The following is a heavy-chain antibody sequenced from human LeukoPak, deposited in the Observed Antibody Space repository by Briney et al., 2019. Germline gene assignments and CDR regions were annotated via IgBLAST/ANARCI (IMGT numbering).Heavy chain of an antibody. D-gene: IGHD3-22*01. J-gene: IGHJ3*02. CDR3: ASLYYCDSSGLVTPFDAFDI. Sequence: GGSLRLSCAASGFTFSSYSMNWVRQAPGKGLEWVSSISSSSSYIYYADSVKGRFTISRDNAKNSLYLQMNSLRAEDTAVYYCASLYYCDSSGLVTPFDAFDIWGQGTMVTVSS. V-gene: IGHV3-21*01. CDR2: ISSSSSYI. CDR1: GFTFSSYS.